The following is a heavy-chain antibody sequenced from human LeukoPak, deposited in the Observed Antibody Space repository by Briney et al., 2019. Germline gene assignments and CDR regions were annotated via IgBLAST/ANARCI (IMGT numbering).Heavy chain of an antibody. D-gene: IGHD2-15*01. CDR1: GGTFSSYA. Sequence: SVKASCKASGGTFSSYAISWVRQAPGQGLEWMGRIIPILGIANYAQKFQGRVTITADKSTSTAYMELSSLRSEDTAVYYCAGRDCSGGSCYSRFYLFDYWGQGTLVTVSS. J-gene: IGHJ4*02. V-gene: IGHV1-69*04. CDR2: IIPILGIA. CDR3: AGRDCSGGSCYSRFYLFDY.